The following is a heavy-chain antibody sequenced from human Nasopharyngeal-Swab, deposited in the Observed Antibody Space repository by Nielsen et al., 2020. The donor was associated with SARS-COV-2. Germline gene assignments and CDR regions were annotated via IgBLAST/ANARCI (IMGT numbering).Heavy chain of an antibody. D-gene: IGHD6-13*01. V-gene: IGHV3-30*02. CDR1: GFTFSSYG. CDR2: IWYDGSNK. J-gene: IGHJ4*02. CDR3: AKDQILDSSSLDY. Sequence: GESLKISCAASGFTFSSYGMHWVRQAPGKGLEWVAVIWYDGSNKYYADSVKGRFTISRDNSKNTLYLQMNSLRAEDTAVYYCAKDQILDSSSLDYWGQGTLVTVSS.